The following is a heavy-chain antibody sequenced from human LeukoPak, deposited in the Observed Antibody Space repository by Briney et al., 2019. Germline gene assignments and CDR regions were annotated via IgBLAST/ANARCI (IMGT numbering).Heavy chain of an antibody. J-gene: IGHJ4*02. CDR2: INTDGKTT. CDR3: ARRVGYYGSGSMIDY. CDR1: GFTFSSSW. D-gene: IGHD3-10*01. V-gene: IGHV3-74*01. Sequence: GGSLRLSCVASGFTFSSSWMHWVRQAPGKGLVWVSRINTDGKTTTYADSVKGRFTISRDNTKNTLYLQMNSLNAEDTAVYYCARRVGYYGSGSMIDYWGQGTLVTVSS.